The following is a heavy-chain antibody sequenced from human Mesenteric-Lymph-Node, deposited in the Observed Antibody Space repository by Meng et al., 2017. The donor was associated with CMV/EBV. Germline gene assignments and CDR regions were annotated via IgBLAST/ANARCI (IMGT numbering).Heavy chain of an antibody. J-gene: IGHJ4*02. CDR1: RDIISSNTSA. V-gene: IGHV6-1*01. D-gene: IGHD3-16*01. CDR2: TYYRSESYN. CDR3: AYFGDLPPLW. Sequence: QLQHDGPRLVKSPQTPSVTCTISRDIISSNTSAWNWIRQSPSRGLEWLGRTYYRSESYNDYAVSVKSRISVNLDTSKNQLSLHLNFVTPEDTAVYYCAYFGDLPPLWWGQGTLVTVSS.